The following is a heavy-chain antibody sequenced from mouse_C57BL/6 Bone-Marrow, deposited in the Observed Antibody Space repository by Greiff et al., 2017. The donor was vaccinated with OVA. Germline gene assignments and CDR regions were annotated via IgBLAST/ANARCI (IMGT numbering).Heavy chain of an antibody. CDR2: ISDGGSYT. CDR3: ARYDGYFYY. J-gene: IGHJ4*01. V-gene: IGHV5-4*03. D-gene: IGHD2-3*01. CDR1: GFTFSSYA. Sequence: EVMLVESGGGLVKPGGSLKLSCAASGFTFSSYAMSWVRQTPEKRLEWVATISDGGSYTYYPDNVKGRFTISRDNAKNNLYLQMSHLKSEDTAMYYCARYDGYFYYWGQGTSVTVSS.